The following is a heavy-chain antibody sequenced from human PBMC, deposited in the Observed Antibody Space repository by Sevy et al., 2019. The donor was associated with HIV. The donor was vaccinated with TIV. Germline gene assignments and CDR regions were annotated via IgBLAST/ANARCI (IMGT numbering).Heavy chain of an antibody. CDR3: ARSSVVRISPTWFDP. CDR1: GGSFSDYY. V-gene: IGHV4-34*01. CDR2: INQSGNT. D-gene: IGHD3-22*01. Sequence: SETLSLTCAVYGGSFSDYYWSWIRQPPGRGLQWIGEINQSGNTNYNPSLKSRVTISLDPSKNQLSLSLTPVTAADTAMYYCARSSVVRISPTWFDPWGQGSLVTVSS. J-gene: IGHJ5*02.